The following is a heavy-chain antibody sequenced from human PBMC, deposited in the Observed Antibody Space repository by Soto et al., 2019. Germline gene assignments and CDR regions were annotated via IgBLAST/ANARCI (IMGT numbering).Heavy chain of an antibody. J-gene: IGHJ4*02. D-gene: IGHD2-21*02. CDR1: GGSISSGGFS. CDR2: IYYSGST. CDR3: ARGLVVTAIPGPYYFDY. Sequence: SETLSLTCTVSGGSISSGGFSWSWIRQHPGKGLEWIGYIYYSGSTYYNPSLKSRVTIPIDTTNNQISLKLSSVTAADTAVYYCARGLVVTAIPGPYYFDYWGQGTLVTVSS. V-gene: IGHV4-31*03.